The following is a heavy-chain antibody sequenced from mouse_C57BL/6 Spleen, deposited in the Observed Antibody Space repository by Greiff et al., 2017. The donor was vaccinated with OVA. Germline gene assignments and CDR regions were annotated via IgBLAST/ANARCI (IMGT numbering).Heavy chain of an antibody. V-gene: IGHV1-80*01. D-gene: IGHD1-1*01. Sequence: VKLVESGAELVKPGASVKISCKASGYAFSSYWMNWVKQRPGKGLEWIGQIYPGDGDTNYNGKFKGKATLTADKSSSTAYMQLSSLTSEDSAVYFCARAFITTVVATRYFDYWGKGTTLTVSS. J-gene: IGHJ2*01. CDR1: GYAFSSYW. CDR3: ARAFITTVVATRYFDY. CDR2: IYPGDGDT.